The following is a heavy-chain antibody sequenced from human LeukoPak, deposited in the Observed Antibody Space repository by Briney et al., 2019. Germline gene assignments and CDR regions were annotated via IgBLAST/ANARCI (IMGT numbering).Heavy chain of an antibody. V-gene: IGHV3-21*01. J-gene: IGHJ4*02. D-gene: IGHD2-2*03. CDR3: ARVGGYCSSISNCYGDY. CDR2: ISSGGTNI. Sequence: GGSLRLSCAASGFTFSIYSMDWVRQAPGKGLGWVSCISSGGTNIYYADSVRGRFTISRDNAKNSLYLQMNSLRAEDTAVYYCARVGGYCSSISNCYGDYWGQGTLVTVSS. CDR1: GFTFSIYS.